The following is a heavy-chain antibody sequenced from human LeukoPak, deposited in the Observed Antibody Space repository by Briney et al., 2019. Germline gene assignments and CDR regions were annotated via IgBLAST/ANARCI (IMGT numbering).Heavy chain of an antibody. D-gene: IGHD3-10*01. CDR3: ARSRMVRGVINDWFDP. V-gene: IGHV5-51*01. CDR1: GYSFTSYW. Sequence: GESLKISCKGSGYSFTSYWIGWVRQMPGKGLEWMGIIYPGDSDTSYSPSFQGQVTISADKSISTAYLQWSSLKASDTAMYYCARSRMVRGVINDWFDPWGQGTLVTVSS. J-gene: IGHJ5*02. CDR2: IYPGDSDT.